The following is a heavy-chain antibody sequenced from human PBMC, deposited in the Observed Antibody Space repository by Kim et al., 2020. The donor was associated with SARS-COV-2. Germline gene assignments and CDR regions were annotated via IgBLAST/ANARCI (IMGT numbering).Heavy chain of an antibody. V-gene: IGHV3-49*02. D-gene: IGHD3-10*01. Sequence: SVKGRFTISRDDSKSIAYLQMNSLKTEDTAVYYCTRGVTMVRGVINSFDYWGQGTLVTVSS. J-gene: IGHJ4*02. CDR3: TRGVTMVRGVINSFDY.